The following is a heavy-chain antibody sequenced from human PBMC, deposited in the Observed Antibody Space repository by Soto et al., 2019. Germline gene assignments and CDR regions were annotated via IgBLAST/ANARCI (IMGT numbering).Heavy chain of an antibody. CDR3: ARDSCSSTSCYTPFDP. D-gene: IGHD2-2*02. J-gene: IGHJ5*02. V-gene: IGHV3-30-3*01. CDR1: GFTFSSHA. Sequence: HPGGSLRLSCAASGFTFSSHAMHWVRQAPGKGLEWVAVISYDGSNKYYADSVKGRFTISRDNSKDALYLQMNSLRAEDTALYYCARDSCSSTSCYTPFDPWGQGTLVTVSS. CDR2: ISYDGSNK.